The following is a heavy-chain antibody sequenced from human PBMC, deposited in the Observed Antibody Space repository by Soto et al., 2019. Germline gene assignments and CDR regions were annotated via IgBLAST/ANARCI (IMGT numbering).Heavy chain of an antibody. J-gene: IGHJ4*02. Sequence: EVQLVESGGGPAQFGGSLRLSCAASGFTFSNYWMHWVRQVPGKGLVCVSRIKGDETSTGYADSVKGRFTIFRDNVKNSVDRQLNRLRAKDAAVYFCARGVSGGYGFDYWGQGTLVTVSS. CDR1: GFTFSNYW. V-gene: IGHV3-74*01. CDR2: IKGDETST. D-gene: IGHD5-18*01. CDR3: ARGVSGGYGFDY.